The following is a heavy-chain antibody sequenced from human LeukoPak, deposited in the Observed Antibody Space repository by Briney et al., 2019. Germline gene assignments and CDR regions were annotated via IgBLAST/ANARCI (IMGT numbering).Heavy chain of an antibody. J-gene: IGHJ4*02. CDR1: GFTSDDYA. D-gene: IGHD3-22*01. V-gene: IGHV3-23*01. CDR3: AKEWLLLYYFDY. Sequence: GSLRLSCAASGFTSDDYAMHWVRQAPGKGLEWVSTVSSSGGSTYYADSVKGRFTISRDNSKNTLYLQMNSLRAEDTAVYYCAKEWLLLYYFDYWGQGTLVTVSS. CDR2: VSSSGGST.